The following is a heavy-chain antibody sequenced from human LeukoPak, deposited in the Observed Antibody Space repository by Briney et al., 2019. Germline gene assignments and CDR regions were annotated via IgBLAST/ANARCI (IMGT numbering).Heavy chain of an antibody. J-gene: IGHJ6*02. Sequence: GASVKVSCKASGYTFTGYYMHWVRQAPGQGLEWMGWINPNSGGTNYAQKFQGRVTMTRDTSISTAYMELSRLRSDDTAVYYCAILAARVSLYYGMDVWGQGTTVTVSS. D-gene: IGHD6-6*01. CDR3: AILAARVSLYYGMDV. V-gene: IGHV1-2*02. CDR1: GYTFTGYY. CDR2: INPNSGGT.